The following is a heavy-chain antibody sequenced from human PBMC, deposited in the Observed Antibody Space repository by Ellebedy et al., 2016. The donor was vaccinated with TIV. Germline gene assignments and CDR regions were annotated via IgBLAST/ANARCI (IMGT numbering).Heavy chain of an antibody. CDR2: ISSNGGST. Sequence: PGGSLRLSCAASGFTFSSYAMHRVRQAPGKGLEYVSAISSNGGSTYYANSVKGRFTISRDNSKNTLYLQMGSLRAEDMAVYYCARGTGLRDFWSGYYGLIKNWGQGTLVTVSS. J-gene: IGHJ4*02. V-gene: IGHV3-64*01. CDR3: ARGTGLRDFWSGYYGLIKN. D-gene: IGHD3-3*01. CDR1: GFTFSSYA.